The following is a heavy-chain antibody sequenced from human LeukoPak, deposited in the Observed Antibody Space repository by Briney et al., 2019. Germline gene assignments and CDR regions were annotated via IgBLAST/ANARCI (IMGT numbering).Heavy chain of an antibody. CDR2: IYTSGST. Sequence: SQTLSLTCTVSGGSISSGSYYWSWIRQPAGKGLEWIGRIYTSGSTNYNPSLKSRVTISVDTSKNQFSLKLSSVTAADTAVYYCARGDYSPWDYWGQGILVTVSS. D-gene: IGHD3-16*01. CDR3: ARGDYSPWDY. V-gene: IGHV4-61*02. CDR1: GGSISSGSYY. J-gene: IGHJ4*02.